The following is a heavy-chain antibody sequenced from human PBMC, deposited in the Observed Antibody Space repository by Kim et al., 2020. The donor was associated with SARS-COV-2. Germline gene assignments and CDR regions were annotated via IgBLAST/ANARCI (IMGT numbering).Heavy chain of an antibody. Sequence: GESLKISCQGSGYNFRDFWIVWVRQMPGKGLEVMGIIYPGDSDTRYTPSFRGQVTISADNSISTAYLHWSSLKASDSATYYCTRLSWGAGMIFHKEHREGRRGFDVWGQGTTVTVSS. CDR1: GYNFRDFW. D-gene: IGHD1-26*01. J-gene: IGHJ6*02. CDR3: TRLSWGAGMIFHKEHREGRRGFDV. CDR2: IYPGDSDT. V-gene: IGHV5-51*01.